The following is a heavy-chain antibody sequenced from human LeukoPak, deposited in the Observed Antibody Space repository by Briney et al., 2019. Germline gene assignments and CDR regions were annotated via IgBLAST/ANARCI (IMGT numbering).Heavy chain of an antibody. CDR2: ISSSGSTI. CDR1: GFTFSSYE. Sequence: GGSLRLSCAASGFTFSSYEMNWVRQAPGKGLEWVSYISSSGSTIYYADSVKGRFTISRDNAKNSLYLQMNSLRAEDTAVYYCARGYYYYMDVWGKGTTVTISS. V-gene: IGHV3-48*03. J-gene: IGHJ6*03. CDR3: ARGYYYYMDV.